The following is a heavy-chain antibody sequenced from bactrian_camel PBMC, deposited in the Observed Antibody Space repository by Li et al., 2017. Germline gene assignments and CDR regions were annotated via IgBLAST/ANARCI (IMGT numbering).Heavy chain of an antibody. Sequence: HVQLVESGGDSVQAGESLRLSCVASGYTLPMNMGWFRQYPGKEREGVAAIVTLGGTTYYDDSVTGRFTISQDNAKKTTYLQMDHLRTEDTAIYYCAAGWSYGVGTLLRRHYDYWGQGTQVTVS. D-gene: IGHD5*01. J-gene: IGHJ4*01. CDR1: GYTLPMN. CDR2: IVTLGGTT. V-gene: IGHV3S54*01. CDR3: AAGWSYGVGTLLRRHYDY.